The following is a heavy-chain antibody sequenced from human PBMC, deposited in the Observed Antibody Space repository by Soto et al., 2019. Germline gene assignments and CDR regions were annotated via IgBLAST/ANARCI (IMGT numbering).Heavy chain of an antibody. CDR2: VSVPSGDT. V-gene: IGHV1-18*01. D-gene: IGHD2-15*01. Sequence: ASVKVSCKASGYNFFSFGISWVRQAPGQGLEWVGWVSVPSGDTSSAQNFQGRVTVTTDTSTSTAYLEVGSLRSDDTAVYYCARTCRSGGSCYLEYWGEGTLVTSP. J-gene: IGHJ4*02. CDR3: ARTCRSGGSCYLEY. CDR1: GYNFFSFG.